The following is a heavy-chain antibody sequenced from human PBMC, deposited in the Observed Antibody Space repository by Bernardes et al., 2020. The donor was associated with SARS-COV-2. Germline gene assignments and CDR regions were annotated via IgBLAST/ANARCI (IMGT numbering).Heavy chain of an antibody. D-gene: IGHD2-21*02. CDR1: GGSINNNNYF. V-gene: IGHV4-39*01. CDR2: IFYSRDT. Sequence: SETLSLTRTVSGGSINNNNYFWGWIRQPPGKGLEWIGNIFYSRDTYYNPPLKSRATMSVDTSKNQFSLKLNSVTAADTAVYFCATGRVVTGASLNYWGQGALVTVSS. CDR3: ATGRVVTGASLNY. J-gene: IGHJ4*02.